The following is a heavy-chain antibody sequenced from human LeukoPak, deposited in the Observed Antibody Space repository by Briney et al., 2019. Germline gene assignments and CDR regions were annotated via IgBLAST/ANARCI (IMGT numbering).Heavy chain of an antibody. J-gene: IGHJ3*02. D-gene: IGHD6-19*01. V-gene: IGHV4-38-2*01. CDR3: ARPYSSGWRVFAI. Sequence: SETLSLTCAVSGYSINRGYYWGLIRQSPGKGLEGIASVYHSGSTYYNPSLKSRVTISGDTSKNQFSLKLSSVTAADTAVYYCARPYSSGWRVFAIWGQGTMVTVSS. CDR1: GYSINRGYY. CDR2: VYHSGST.